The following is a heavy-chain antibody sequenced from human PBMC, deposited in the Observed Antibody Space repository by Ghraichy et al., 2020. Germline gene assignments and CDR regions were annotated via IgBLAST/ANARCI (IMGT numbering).Heavy chain of an antibody. V-gene: IGHV4-39*01. D-gene: IGHD2-15*01. CDR2: VFYSGST. J-gene: IGHJ4*02. CDR3: ARQPAATMREFAFDY. CDR1: GDSISSGSFF. Sequence: SETLSLTCTVSGDSISSGSFFWGWIRQPPGKGLDWIGSVFYSGSTYYNPSLKSRVTVSVDTSKNQFSLKLSSVTAADTAVYWGARQPAATMREFAFDYWGQGTLVTVSS.